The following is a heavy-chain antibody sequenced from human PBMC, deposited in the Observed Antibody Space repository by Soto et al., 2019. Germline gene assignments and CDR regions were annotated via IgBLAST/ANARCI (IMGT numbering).Heavy chain of an antibody. J-gene: IGHJ4*02. V-gene: IGHV3-23*01. CDR2: LTDSGGST. Sequence: EVQLLESGGGLVEPGGSLRLSCAASGFTFSSYAMSWVRQAPGKGLEWVSTLTDSGGSTYYADSVKGRFTISRDNSKNTLFLQMNSLRDEDTAVYYCAKAVHCGGGRCYYDYWGRGTLVTVSS. CDR3: AKAVHCGGGRCYYDY. CDR1: GFTFSSYA. D-gene: IGHD2-15*01.